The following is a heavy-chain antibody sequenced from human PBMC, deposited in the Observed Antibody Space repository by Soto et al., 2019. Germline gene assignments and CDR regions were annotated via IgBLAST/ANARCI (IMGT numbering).Heavy chain of an antibody. CDR2: IYPGDSDT. CDR3: ATGLGLGGGYDSTHGMDF. J-gene: IGHJ6*02. V-gene: IGHV5-51*01. Sequence: PGESLKISCKGSGYSFTSYWIGWVRQMPGKGLEWMGIIYPGDSDTRYSPSFQGQVTISADKSISTAYLQWSSLKASDTAMYYCATGLGLGGGYDSTHGMDFCGQGTTVTLSS. CDR1: GYSFTSYW. D-gene: IGHD5-12*01.